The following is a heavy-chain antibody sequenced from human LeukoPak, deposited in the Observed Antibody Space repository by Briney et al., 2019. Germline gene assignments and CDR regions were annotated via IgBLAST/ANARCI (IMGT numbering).Heavy chain of an antibody. CDR3: ARDVRGAARLYPTSFQH. CDR2: IYYSGSP. CDR1: GGYITCGGFY. Sequence: SHTLSLTCNVSGGYITCGGFYWSCTPHHPAKGPAWIGYIYYSGSPYHNPSLKSPVTISVDTSKNQFSLKLSSVTAADTAVYYCARDVRGAARLYPTSFQHWGQGTLVTVSS. J-gene: IGHJ1*01. D-gene: IGHD6-6*01. V-gene: IGHV4-31*01.